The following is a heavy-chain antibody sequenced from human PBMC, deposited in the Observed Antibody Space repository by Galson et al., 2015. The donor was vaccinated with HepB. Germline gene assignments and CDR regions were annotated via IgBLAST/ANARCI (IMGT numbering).Heavy chain of an antibody. CDR2: IKRTIDGGTT. V-gene: IGHV3-15*01. Sequence: SLRLSCAASGFSFSNAWMCWVRQAPEKGLEWVGRIKRTIDGGTTDYATPVKGRFTISRDDSKNTLYLQINSLKTEDTAVYYCTTDFQLEAFDYWGQGTLVTVSS. CDR3: TTDFQLEAFDY. CDR1: GFSFSNAW. J-gene: IGHJ4*02. D-gene: IGHD6-13*01.